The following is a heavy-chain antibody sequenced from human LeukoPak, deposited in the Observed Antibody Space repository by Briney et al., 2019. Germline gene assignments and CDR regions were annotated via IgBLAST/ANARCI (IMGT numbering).Heavy chain of an antibody. J-gene: IGHJ5*02. Sequence: ASVKVSCKASGGTFSSYAISWVRQAPGQGLEWMGGIIPIFGTANYAQKFQGRVTITADESTSTAYMELSSPRSEDTAVYYCARAPSSWYGWFDPWGQGTLVTVSS. V-gene: IGHV1-69*13. CDR1: GGTFSSYA. CDR3: ARAPSSWYGWFDP. CDR2: IIPIFGTA. D-gene: IGHD6-13*01.